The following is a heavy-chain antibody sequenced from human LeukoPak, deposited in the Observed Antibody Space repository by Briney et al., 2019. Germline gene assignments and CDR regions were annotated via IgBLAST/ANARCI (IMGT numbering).Heavy chain of an antibody. CDR3: ATGLGYCSSTSCPDY. Sequence: ATVKISCKVSGYTFTDYYMHWMQQAPGKGLEWMGLVDPEDGETIYAEKFQGRVTITADTSTDTAYMELSSLRSEDTAVYYCATGLGYCSSTSCPDYWGQGTLVTVSS. J-gene: IGHJ4*02. D-gene: IGHD2-2*01. V-gene: IGHV1-69-2*01. CDR1: GYTFTDYY. CDR2: VDPEDGET.